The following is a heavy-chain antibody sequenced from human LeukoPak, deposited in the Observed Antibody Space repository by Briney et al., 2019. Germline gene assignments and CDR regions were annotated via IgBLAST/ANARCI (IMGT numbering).Heavy chain of an antibody. CDR1: GGIFSSSA. D-gene: IGHD5/OR15-5a*01. CDR2: IIPVLNIT. J-gene: IGHJ3*02. CDR3: ARDFVRSVRGRAFDI. V-gene: IGHV1-69*04. Sequence: SVTVSCKPSGGIFSSSAITWGRQAPGQGLEWMGRIIPVLNITRYTQKFQGRVTITADTSTSTVYMVLSSLRSEETAVYYCARDFVRSVRGRAFDIWGQGTMVTVSS.